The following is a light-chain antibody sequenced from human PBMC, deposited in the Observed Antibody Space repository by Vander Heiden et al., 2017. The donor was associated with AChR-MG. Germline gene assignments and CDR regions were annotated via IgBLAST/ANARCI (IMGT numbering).Light chain of an antibody. CDR2: KDS. Sequence: SSALTPPTSVSVSPGQTARLTCSGDALPKQYAYWYQQKPGQAPVLVMYKDSERPSGIPERFSGSSSGTTVTLTISGVQAEDEADYYCQSADSSGTYLVVFGGGTKLTVL. V-gene: IGLV3-25*03. CDR3: QSADSSGTYLVV. CDR1: ALPKQY. J-gene: IGLJ2*01.